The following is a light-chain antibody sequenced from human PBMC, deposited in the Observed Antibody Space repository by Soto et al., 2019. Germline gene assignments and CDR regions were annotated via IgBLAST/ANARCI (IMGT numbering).Light chain of an antibody. Sequence: EIVLTQSPGTLSLSPGERATLSCRASQSVSSSSYLAWYQQTPGQAPSLLIYGASSRATGIPDRFSGSGSATDFTLTISRLEPEDFAVYYCRQYGSSPSYTFGQGTKLEIK. CDR1: QSVSSSSY. J-gene: IGKJ2*01. CDR2: GAS. CDR3: RQYGSSPSYT. V-gene: IGKV3-20*01.